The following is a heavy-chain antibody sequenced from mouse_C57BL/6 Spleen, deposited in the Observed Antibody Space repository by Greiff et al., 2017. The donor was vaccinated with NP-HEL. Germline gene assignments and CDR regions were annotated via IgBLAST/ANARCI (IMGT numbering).Heavy chain of an antibody. J-gene: IGHJ2*01. Sequence: EVQGVESGPELVKPGASVKISCKASGYSFTGYYMHWVKQSHGNILDWIGYIYPYNGVSSYNQKFKGKATLTVDKSSSTAYMELRSLTSEDSAVYYCARREGGWPNYFDYWGQGTTLTVSS. V-gene: IGHV1-31*01. CDR1: GYSFTGYY. CDR3: ARREGGWPNYFDY. CDR2: IYPYNGVS. D-gene: IGHD2-3*01.